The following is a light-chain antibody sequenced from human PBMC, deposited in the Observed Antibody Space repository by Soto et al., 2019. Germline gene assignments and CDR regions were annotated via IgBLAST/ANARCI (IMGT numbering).Light chain of an antibody. CDR2: KAS. CDR3: QYYSS. J-gene: IGKJ1*01. V-gene: IGKV1-5*03. Sequence: DIQMTQSPSTLSGSVGDRVTITCRASQTISSWLAWYQQKPGKAPKLLIYKASTLKSGVPSRFSGSGSGTEFTLTISSLQPDDFATYHCQYYSSFGQGTKVDIK. CDR1: QTISSW.